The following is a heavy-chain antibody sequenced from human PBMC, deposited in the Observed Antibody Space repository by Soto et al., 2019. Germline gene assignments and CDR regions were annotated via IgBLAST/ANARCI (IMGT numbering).Heavy chain of an antibody. D-gene: IGHD4-17*01. Sequence: SETLSLTCTVSGGSISSYYWSWIRQPPGKGLEWIGYIYYSGSTNYNPSLKSRFTISVDTSKNQFSLKLRSVTAADTAVYYCARDYGDYHDAFDIWGQGTMVTVSS. J-gene: IGHJ3*02. CDR1: GGSISSYY. CDR3: ARDYGDYHDAFDI. V-gene: IGHV4-59*01. CDR2: IYYSGST.